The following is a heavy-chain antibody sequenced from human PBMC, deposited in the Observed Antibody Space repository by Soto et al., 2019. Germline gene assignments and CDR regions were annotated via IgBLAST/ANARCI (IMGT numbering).Heavy chain of an antibody. Sequence: SETLSLTCTVSGGSISSGGYYWSWIRQHPGKGLEWIGYIYYSGSTYYNPSLKSRVTISVDTSKNQFSLKLSSVTAADTAVYYCARDLEYYYDSSGYYYRYFDYWGQGTLVTVSS. J-gene: IGHJ4*02. CDR1: GGSISSGGYY. D-gene: IGHD3-22*01. CDR2: IYYSGST. CDR3: ARDLEYYYDSSGYYYRYFDY. V-gene: IGHV4-31*03.